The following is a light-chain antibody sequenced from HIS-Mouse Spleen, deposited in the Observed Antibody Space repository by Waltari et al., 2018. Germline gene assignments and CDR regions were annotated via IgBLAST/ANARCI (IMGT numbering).Light chain of an antibody. CDR3: SSYTSSSTYV. J-gene: IGLJ1*01. V-gene: IGLV2-14*03. CDR1: SSDVGGYNY. CDR2: DVS. Sequence: QSALTQPASVSGSPGQSITISCTGTSSDVGGYNYVSWYQPHPGKAPKLIIYDVSKRPSGVSNRFAGSKAGNTASLTISGLQAEDEADYYCSSYTSSSTYVFGTGTKVTVL.